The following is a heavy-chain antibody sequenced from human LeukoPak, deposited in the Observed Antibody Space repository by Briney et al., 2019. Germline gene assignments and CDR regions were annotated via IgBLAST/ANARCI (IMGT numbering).Heavy chain of an antibody. CDR2: SHYSGST. Sequence: VKPSETLSLTCTVSGGSISSYYWTWIRQPPGRGLEWIGYSHYSGSTNYNPSLESRVTISVDTSKNQFSLKLRSVTAADAAVYYCARLSSSGGYHFSSGYSSRFQPVWFDPWGQGTLVTVSS. J-gene: IGHJ5*02. D-gene: IGHD3-3*01. CDR1: GGSISSYY. CDR3: ARLSSSGGYHFSSGYSSRFQPVWFDP. V-gene: IGHV4-59*08.